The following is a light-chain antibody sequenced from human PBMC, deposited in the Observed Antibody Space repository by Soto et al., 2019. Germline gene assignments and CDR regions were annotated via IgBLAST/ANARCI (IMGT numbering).Light chain of an antibody. CDR3: QQYYSTPYT. J-gene: IGKJ2*01. Sequence: DIVMTQFPDSLAVSLGERATINCKSSQNVLYSSNNKNYLAWYQQKPGQPPKLLIYRASTRESGVPDRFSGSGSGPDFTLTISSLQAEDVAVYYCQQYYSTPYTYGQGTKLEIK. CDR1: QNVLYSSNNKNY. CDR2: RAS. V-gene: IGKV4-1*01.